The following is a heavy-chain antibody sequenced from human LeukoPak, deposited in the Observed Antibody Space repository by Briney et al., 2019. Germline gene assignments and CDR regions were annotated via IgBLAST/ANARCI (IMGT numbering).Heavy chain of an antibody. D-gene: IGHD2-2*01. CDR2: IYTSGST. CDR3: ARDERCSSTSCYPEYFDY. V-gene: IGHV4-4*07. J-gene: IGHJ4*02. CDR1: GGSISSYY. Sequence: SETLSLTCTVSGGSISSYYWGWIRQPAGKGLEWIGRIYTSGSTNYNPSLKSRVTMSVDTSKNQFSLKLSSVTAADTAVYYCARDERCSSTSCYPEYFDYWGQGTLVTVSS.